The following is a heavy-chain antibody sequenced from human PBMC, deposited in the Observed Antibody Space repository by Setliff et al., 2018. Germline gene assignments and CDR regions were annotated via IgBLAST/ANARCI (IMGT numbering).Heavy chain of an antibody. CDR2: SDHSGST. D-gene: IGHD2-2*01. V-gene: IGHV4-34*01. J-gene: IGHJ3*02. CDR3: ARGRMRGSCSGPSCTYDPFDI. CDR1: GESFSNNY. Sequence: KSSETLSLTCSVYGESFSNNYWSWIRQPPGEGLEWIGESDHSGSTSYNPSLKSRLTMSVDTSKNQFSLILRSVTAADTAVYYCARGRMRGSCSGPSCTYDPFDIWGQGTPVTVSS.